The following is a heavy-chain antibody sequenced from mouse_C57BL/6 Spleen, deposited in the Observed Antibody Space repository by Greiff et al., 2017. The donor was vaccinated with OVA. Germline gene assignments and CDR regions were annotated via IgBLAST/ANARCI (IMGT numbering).Heavy chain of an antibody. D-gene: IGHD2-3*01. J-gene: IGHJ4*01. CDR3: ARGDGYRYYYAMDY. Sequence: EVQLVESGGGLVKPGGSLKLSCAASGFTFSDYGMHWVRQAPEKGLEWVAYISSGSSTIYYADTVKGRFTISRDNAKNTLFLQMTSLRSEDTAMYYCARGDGYRYYYAMDYWGQGTSVTVSS. V-gene: IGHV5-17*01. CDR1: GFTFSDYG. CDR2: ISSGSSTI.